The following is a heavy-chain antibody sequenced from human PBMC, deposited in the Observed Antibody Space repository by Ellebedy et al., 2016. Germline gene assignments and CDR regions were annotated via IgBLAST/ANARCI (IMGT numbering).Heavy chain of an antibody. J-gene: IGHJ4*02. Sequence: GGSLRLXXAASGFTFSSYAMSWVRQAPGKGLEWVSAISGSGGSTYYADSVKGRFTISRDNSKNTLYLQMNSLRAEDTAVYYCAKDQEVRGVIIMGYADYDYWGQGTLVTVSS. V-gene: IGHV3-23*01. D-gene: IGHD3-10*01. CDR1: GFTFSSYA. CDR2: ISGSGGST. CDR3: AKDQEVRGVIIMGYADYDY.